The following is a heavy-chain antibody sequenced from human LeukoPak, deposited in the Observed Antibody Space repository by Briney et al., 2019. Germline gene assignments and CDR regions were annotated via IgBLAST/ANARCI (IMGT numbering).Heavy chain of an antibody. D-gene: IGHD3-10*01. V-gene: IGHV1-3*01. Sequence: ASVKVSCKASGHSITDFAMHWVRQAPGQRFEWMGWINGANGYIRYSQKFQGRVTLTRDTAANTAYMELSSLRSEDTAVYYCARMTTGKFEYWGQGTLVTVSP. CDR1: GHSITDFA. CDR3: ARMTTGKFEY. CDR2: INGANGYI. J-gene: IGHJ4*02.